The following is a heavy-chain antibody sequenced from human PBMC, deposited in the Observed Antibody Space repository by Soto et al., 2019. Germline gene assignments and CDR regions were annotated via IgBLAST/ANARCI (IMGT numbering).Heavy chain of an antibody. CDR2: MNPNTGNS. J-gene: IGHJ4*02. V-gene: IGHV1-8*01. CDR1: GYTFTSYD. D-gene: IGHD1-1*01. Sequence: GASVKVSCKAFGYTFTSYDIYCVRQATGQGLEWVGWMNPNTGNSAYAQKFQGRVTVTSDTSINTVHMELSSLRSEDTAVYYCARRAETNGWNGFGADKYYFDFWGQGTLVTVSS. CDR3: ARRAETNGWNGFGADKYYFDF.